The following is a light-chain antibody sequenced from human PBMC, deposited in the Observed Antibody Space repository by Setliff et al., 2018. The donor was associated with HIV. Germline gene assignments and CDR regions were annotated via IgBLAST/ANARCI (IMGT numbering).Light chain of an antibody. Sequence: SALTQPASVSGSPGQSITISCTGSGSDVGGYNYVSWYQQHPGKAPKLMIYDVSQRPSGVSDRFSGSKSGITASLTISGLQPEDESDYYCSSYTASSTLVFGGGTKVTVL. J-gene: IGLJ3*02. CDR2: DVS. CDR3: SSYTASSTLV. CDR1: GSDVGGYNY. V-gene: IGLV2-14*03.